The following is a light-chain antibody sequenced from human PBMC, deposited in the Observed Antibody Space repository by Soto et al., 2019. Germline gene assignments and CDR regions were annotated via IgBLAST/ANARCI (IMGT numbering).Light chain of an antibody. Sequence: DIQMTQSPSTLSASVGDRVTITCRASQSISTWLAWYQQEPGKAPKLLIHKASSLQSGVPSRFSGSGSGTDFTLTISSLHPDDFATYYCQQYNSYSPTFSQGTRVEIK. CDR2: KAS. CDR3: QQYNSYSPT. J-gene: IGKJ1*01. V-gene: IGKV1-5*03. CDR1: QSISTW.